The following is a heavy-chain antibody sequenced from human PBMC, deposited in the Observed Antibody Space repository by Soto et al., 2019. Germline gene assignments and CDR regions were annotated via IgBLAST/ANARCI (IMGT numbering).Heavy chain of an antibody. V-gene: IGHV1-8*01. CDR3: ARCRKRRELPNYY. Sequence: QVQLVQSGAEVKKPGSSVKVSCKASGYTFTSYDINWVRQATGQGLEWMGWMNPNSGNTGYAQKSQTRVTRTRNTSISTAYMELSSLRSEDTVVYYCARCRKRRELPNYYWGQGTLVTVSS. CDR2: MNPNSGNT. D-gene: IGHD1-26*01. CDR1: GYTFTSYD. J-gene: IGHJ4*02.